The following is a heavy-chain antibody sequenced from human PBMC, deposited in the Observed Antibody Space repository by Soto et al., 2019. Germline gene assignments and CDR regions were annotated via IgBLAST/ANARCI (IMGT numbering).Heavy chain of an antibody. CDR3: ARKDYYRSRIYYFDY. CDR2: INPANGDR. D-gene: IGHD3-10*01. CDR1: GYTSTTYP. V-gene: IGHV1-3*01. Sequence: ASVKVSCKASGYTSTTYPIHWVRQAPGQGLEWMGWINPANGDRDFLQKFQGRVTITRDTSASTAYMELSSLTSEDTAVYYCARKDYYRSRIYYFDYWGQGILVTVSS. J-gene: IGHJ4*02.